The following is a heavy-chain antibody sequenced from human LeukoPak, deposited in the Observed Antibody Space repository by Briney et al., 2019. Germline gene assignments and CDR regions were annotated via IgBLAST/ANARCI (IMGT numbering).Heavy chain of an antibody. V-gene: IGHV4-39*01. Sequence: SETLSLTCTVSGGSITSKTYYWAWIRQPPGKGLEWIVNIYYNGSTYDTPSLKSRLTISVYASKNHFSLKLSSVAAADTAVYYCARTPPPDFYDSSGYYYEGGDYWGQGTLVTVSS. CDR3: ARTPPPDFYDSSGYYYEGGDY. D-gene: IGHD3-22*01. CDR2: IYYNGST. J-gene: IGHJ4*02. CDR1: GGSITSKTYY.